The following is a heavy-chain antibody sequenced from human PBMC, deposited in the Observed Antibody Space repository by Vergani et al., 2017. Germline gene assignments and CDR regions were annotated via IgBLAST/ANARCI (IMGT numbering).Heavy chain of an antibody. Sequence: VQLVESGGGLVQPGGSLRLSCAASGFTFSSYGMHWVRQAPGKGLEWVAVISYDGSSKYYADSVKGRFTISRDNSKHTLYLQMNSLRAEDTAVYYCALGGKVVPAGKEPDYGDYEGNWFDPWGQGTLVTVSS. CDR2: ISYDGSSK. D-gene: IGHD4-17*01. CDR1: GFTFSSYG. J-gene: IGHJ5*02. CDR3: ALGGKVVPAGKEPDYGDYEGNWFDP. V-gene: IGHV3-30*03.